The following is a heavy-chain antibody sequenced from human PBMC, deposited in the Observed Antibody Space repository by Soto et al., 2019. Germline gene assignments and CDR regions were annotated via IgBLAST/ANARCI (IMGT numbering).Heavy chain of an antibody. CDR3: AAVAGTSAFVGYFEY. J-gene: IGHJ4*02. CDR2: IIPALGIE. CDR1: GGTFSTYT. V-gene: IGHV1-69*02. Sequence: QDLLVQSETEVKKPGSPVKVSCKASGGTFSTYTLSWVRQAPGQGPEWMGRIIPALGIEDYSQKFQGRVTFPADTSTSTAYMELSSLRSDDAAVYYCAAVAGTSAFVGYFEYWGQGTLVTVSS. D-gene: IGHD6-19*01.